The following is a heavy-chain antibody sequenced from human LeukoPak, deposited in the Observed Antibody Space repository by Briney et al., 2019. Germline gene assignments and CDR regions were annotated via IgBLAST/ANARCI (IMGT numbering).Heavy chain of an antibody. Sequence: GWCLRLSCVASGFIFTTFTLNWVRQAACKGMDWVSAIHRGGGGSYYAGFVKDRFAISRHNSENTLYLQMNSLRAEDAATYYCAKGTERYREVSSFDSWGQGTQVTVSS. D-gene: IGHD3-10*01. J-gene: IGHJ4*02. CDR3: AKGTERYREVSSFDS. V-gene: IGHV3-23*01. CDR2: IHRGGGGS. CDR1: GFIFTTFT.